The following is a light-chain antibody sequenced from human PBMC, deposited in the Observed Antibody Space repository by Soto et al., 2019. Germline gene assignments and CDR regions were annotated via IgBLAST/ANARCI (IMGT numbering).Light chain of an antibody. CDR2: KAS. CDR3: QHYNSYSVA. Sequence: DIQMTQSPSTLSGSVGDRVTITCRASQTISSWLAWYQQKPGKAPKLLIYKASTLKSGVPSRFSGSGSGTEFTLTISRLQPDDLATYYCQHYNSYSVAFGQGTKVELK. V-gene: IGKV1-5*03. J-gene: IGKJ1*01. CDR1: QTISSW.